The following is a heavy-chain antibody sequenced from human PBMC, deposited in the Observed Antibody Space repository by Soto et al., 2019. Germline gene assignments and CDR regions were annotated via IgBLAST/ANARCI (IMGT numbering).Heavy chain of an antibody. Sequence: QVQLVESGGGVVQPGKSLRLSCTASGLTFSDSTIHWVRQAPGKGLEWVAALRYDGRNKYYADSVKGRSSISRDNTKNTVEVNALRDEDTAVYYCAREGAYSSSAFDYLGQGTLVTVSS. V-gene: IGHV3-30*04. CDR1: GLTFSDST. D-gene: IGHD6-6*01. CDR2: LRYDGRNK. CDR3: AREGAYSSSAFDY. J-gene: IGHJ4*02.